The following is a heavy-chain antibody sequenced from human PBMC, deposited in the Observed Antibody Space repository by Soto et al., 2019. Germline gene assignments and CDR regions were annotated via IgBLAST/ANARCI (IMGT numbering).Heavy chain of an antibody. J-gene: IGHJ4*02. CDR3: VRTAGSNTFYFNY. CDR1: GYTFTYNW. CDR2: VSPGDSDT. V-gene: IGHV5-51*01. Sequence: PGESLKISCKASGYTFTYNWIGWVRQMPGKGLEWMGIVSPGDSDTRYSPSFQDQVTISADKSISTAYLQWSSLKASDSAMYYCVRTAGSNTFYFNYWGQGTLVTVSS.